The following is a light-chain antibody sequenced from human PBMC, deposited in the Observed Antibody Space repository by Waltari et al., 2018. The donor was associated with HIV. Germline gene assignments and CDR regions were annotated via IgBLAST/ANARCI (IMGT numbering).Light chain of an antibody. V-gene: IGLV6-57*04. Sequence: FMLTQPHSMSESPGRTVTISCTRSSGNIASKPVQWYQHRPGSAPIPVIYEDTQRPPGVPERFSGSLDSSSNSASLTISGLRSEDEADYYCQSYDTSNHLIFGGGTKLTVL. J-gene: IGLJ2*01. CDR1: SGNIASKP. CDR2: EDT. CDR3: QSYDTSNHLI.